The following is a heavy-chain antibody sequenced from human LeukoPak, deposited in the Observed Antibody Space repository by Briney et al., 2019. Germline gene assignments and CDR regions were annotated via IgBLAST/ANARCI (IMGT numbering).Heavy chain of an antibody. Sequence: SETLSLTCTVSGGSISSYYWSWIRQPPGKGLEWIGYIYYSGSTNYNPSLKSRVTISVDTSKNQFSLKLSSVTAVDTAVYYCARVSDRYSYMVRYFDLWGRGTLVTVSS. CDR1: GGSISSYY. V-gene: IGHV4-59*01. D-gene: IGHD5-18*01. J-gene: IGHJ2*01. CDR3: ARVSDRYSYMVRYFDL. CDR2: IYYSGST.